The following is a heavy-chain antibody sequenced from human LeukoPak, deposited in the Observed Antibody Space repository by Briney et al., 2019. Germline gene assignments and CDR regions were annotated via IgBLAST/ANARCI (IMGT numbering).Heavy chain of an antibody. J-gene: IGHJ3*02. CDR1: GGSISSGSSF. Sequence: SETLSLTCTVSGGSISSGSSFWIWIRQPPGMGLEWIGSINYRGSTYYNPSLKSRVTISVDTSKNQFSLKLSSVTAADTALYYCARQIAVAGEWAFDIWGQGTMVTVSS. D-gene: IGHD6-19*01. CDR2: INYRGST. CDR3: ARQIAVAGEWAFDI. V-gene: IGHV4-39*01.